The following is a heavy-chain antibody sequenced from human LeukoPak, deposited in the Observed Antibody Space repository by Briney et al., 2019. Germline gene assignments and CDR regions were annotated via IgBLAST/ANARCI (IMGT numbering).Heavy chain of an antibody. J-gene: IGHJ3*02. CDR3: AREAARYTFDI. CDR1: GYTFTDYY. Sequence: ASVKVSCKASGYTFTDYYMHWVRQAPGQGLERMGWINPNSGGTNYAQNFQDRVTMTRDTSISTAYMDLSRLRSDDTAVYYCAREAARYTFDIWGQGTMVTVSS. CDR2: INPNSGGT. D-gene: IGHD1-1*01. V-gene: IGHV1-2*02.